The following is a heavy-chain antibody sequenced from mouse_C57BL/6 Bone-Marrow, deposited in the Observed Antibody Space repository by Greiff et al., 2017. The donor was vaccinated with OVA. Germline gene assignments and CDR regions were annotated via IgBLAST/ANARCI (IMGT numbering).Heavy chain of an antibody. CDR2: INPNNGGT. V-gene: IGHV1-18*01. Sequence: VQLQQSGPELVKPGASVKIPCKASGYTFTDYNMDWVKQSHGKSLEWIGDINPNNGGTIYNQKFKGKATLTVDKSSSTAYMELRSLTSEDTAVYYCARRQVLRYYLDYWGQGTTLTVSS. J-gene: IGHJ2*01. CDR3: ARRQVLRYYLDY. D-gene: IGHD1-1*01. CDR1: GYTFTDYN.